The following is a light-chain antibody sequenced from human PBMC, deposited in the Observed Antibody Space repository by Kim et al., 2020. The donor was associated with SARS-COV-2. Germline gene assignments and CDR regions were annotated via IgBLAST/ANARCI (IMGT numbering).Light chain of an antibody. Sequence: VSPGERATLSCRASQSISSNLAWYQQKPGQAPRLLIYGASTRATGIPARFSGSGSGTEFTLTISSLQSEDFAVYYCQQYYNWPFTFGPGTKVDIK. CDR3: QQYYNWPFT. CDR2: GAS. J-gene: IGKJ3*01. CDR1: QSISSN. V-gene: IGKV3-15*01.